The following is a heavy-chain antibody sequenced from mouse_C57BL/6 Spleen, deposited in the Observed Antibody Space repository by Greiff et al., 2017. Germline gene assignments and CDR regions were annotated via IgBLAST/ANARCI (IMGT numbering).Heavy chain of an antibody. V-gene: IGHV1-19*01. CDR2: INPYNGGT. J-gene: IGHJ1*03. Sequence: VQLQQSGPVLVKPGASVKMSCKASGYTFTDYYMNWVKQSHGKSLEWIGAINPYNGGTSYNQKFKGKATLTVDKSSSTAYMELNSLTSEDSAVYYCARGGYYSTRRYFDVWGTGTTVTVSS. CDR1: GYTFTDYY. CDR3: ARGGYYSTRRYFDV. D-gene: IGHD2-5*01.